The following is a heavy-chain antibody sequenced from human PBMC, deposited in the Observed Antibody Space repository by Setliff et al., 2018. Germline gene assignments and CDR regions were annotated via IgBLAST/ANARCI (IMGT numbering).Heavy chain of an antibody. CDR1: GFTFNTYW. J-gene: IGHJ5*01. CDR2: INSDGSGT. D-gene: IGHD3-16*01. CDR3: AREGGGGSDS. V-gene: IGHV3-74*01. Sequence: GGSLRLSCAASGFTFNTYWMHWVRQAPGKGLVWFSHINSDGSGTSYADSVKGRFTISRDNAKNTLYLQMNSLRAEDTAVFYCAREGGGGSDSWGQGTLVTVSS.